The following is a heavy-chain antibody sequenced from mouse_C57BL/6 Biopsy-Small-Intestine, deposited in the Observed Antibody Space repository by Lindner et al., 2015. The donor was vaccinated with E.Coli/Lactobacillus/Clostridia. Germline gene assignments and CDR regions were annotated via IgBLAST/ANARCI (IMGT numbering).Heavy chain of an antibody. D-gene: IGHD2-3*01. CDR1: GFSLTSFG. CDR3: ASARGDGSFAY. CDR2: IWTHGNT. V-gene: IGHV2-6*01. J-gene: IGHJ3*01. Sequence: VQLQESGPGLVAPSQSLSITCTVSGFSLTSFGVDWVRQSPGKGLEWLGVIWTHGNTNYNSALKSRLSISKDNSKSQVFLNMDSLQTDDTAIYYCASARGDGSFAYWGQGTLVTVSA.